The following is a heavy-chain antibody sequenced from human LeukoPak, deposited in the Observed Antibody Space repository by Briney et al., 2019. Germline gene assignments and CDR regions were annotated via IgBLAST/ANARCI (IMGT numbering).Heavy chain of an antibody. D-gene: IGHD2-15*01. CDR3: ATTSRGGSHRYYYYGMDV. CDR2: ISAYNGNT. CDR1: GYTFTSYG. V-gene: IGHV1-18*01. Sequence: GSVKVSCKASGYTFTSYGISWVRQAPGQGLEWMGWISAYNGNTNYAQKLQGRVTMTTDTSTSTAYMELRSLRSDDTAVYYCATTSRGGSHRYYYYGMDVWGQGTTVTVSS. J-gene: IGHJ6*02.